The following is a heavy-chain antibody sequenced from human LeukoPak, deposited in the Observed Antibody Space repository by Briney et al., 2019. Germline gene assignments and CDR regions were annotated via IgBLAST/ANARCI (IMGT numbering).Heavy chain of an antibody. CDR3: AKFPSYDFWSGYSRNWFDP. CDR2: ISGSGGST. D-gene: IGHD3-3*01. CDR1: GFTFSSYA. V-gene: IGHV3-23*01. Sequence: SGGSLRLPCAASGFTFSSYAMSWVRQAPGKGLEWVSAISGSGGSTYYADSVKGRFTISRDNSKNTLYLQMNSLRAEDTAVYYCAKFPSYDFWSGYSRNWFDPWGQGTLVTVSS. J-gene: IGHJ5*02.